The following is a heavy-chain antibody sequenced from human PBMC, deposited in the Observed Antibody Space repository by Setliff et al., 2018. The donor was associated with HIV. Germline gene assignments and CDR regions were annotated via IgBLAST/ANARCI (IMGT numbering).Heavy chain of an antibody. CDR3: ARRRSPPSGFYSKYYMDV. CDR1: GGSIITSSHF. CDR2: VYYSGSP. D-gene: IGHD3-22*01. Sequence: PSETLSLTCTVSGGSIITSSHFWGWVRQPPGKGLEWIATVYYSGSPSYNPSLKSRLSISVDTSNNQFSLKLTSVTAADTAVYYCARRRSPPSGFYSKYYMDVWGKGTTVTVSS. J-gene: IGHJ6*03. V-gene: IGHV4-39*01.